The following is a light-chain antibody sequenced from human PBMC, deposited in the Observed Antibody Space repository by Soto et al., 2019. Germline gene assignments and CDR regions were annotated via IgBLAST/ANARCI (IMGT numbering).Light chain of an antibody. Sequence: QSLLTQPASVSGSPGQSITISCTGTSSDVGSYNLVSWYQQHPGKAPKLMIYEGSKRPSGVSNRFSGSKSGNTASLTISGLQAEDEADYYCCSYAGSSTFYVFGTGTKVNVL. V-gene: IGLV2-23*01. J-gene: IGLJ1*01. CDR1: SSDVGSYNL. CDR2: EGS. CDR3: CSYAGSSTFYV.